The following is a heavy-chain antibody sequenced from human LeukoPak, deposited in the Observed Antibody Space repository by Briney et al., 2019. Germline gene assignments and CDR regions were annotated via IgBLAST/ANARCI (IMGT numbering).Heavy chain of an antibody. Sequence: SETLSLTCTVSGGSISSYYWSWIRQPPGKGLEWIGYISYSGNTNFTPSLKSRVTISLDSSKNQFSLKLSSVTAADTALYYRARHQSHYGGPSFDYWGQGTLVTVSS. CDR1: GGSISSYY. CDR2: ISYSGNT. CDR3: ARHQSHYGGPSFDY. J-gene: IGHJ4*02. V-gene: IGHV4-59*08. D-gene: IGHD4-23*01.